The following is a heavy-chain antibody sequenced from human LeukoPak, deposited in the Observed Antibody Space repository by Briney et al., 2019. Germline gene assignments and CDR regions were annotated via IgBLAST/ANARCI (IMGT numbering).Heavy chain of an antibody. D-gene: IGHD6-13*01. V-gene: IGHV1-2*02. CDR2: INPNSGGT. CDR3: ARVGGSSWYSVGYYYYMDV. CDR1: GYTFTGYY. J-gene: IGHJ6*03. Sequence: ASVKVSCKASGYTFTGYYMHWVRQAPGQGLEWMGWINPNSGGTNYAQKFQGRVTMTRDTSISTAYMELSRLRSDDTAVYYCARVGGSSWYSVGYYYYMDVWGKGTTVTVSS.